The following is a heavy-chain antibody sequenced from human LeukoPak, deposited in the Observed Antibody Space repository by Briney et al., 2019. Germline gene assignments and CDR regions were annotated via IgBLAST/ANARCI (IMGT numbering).Heavy chain of an antibody. J-gene: IGHJ4*02. D-gene: IGHD6-19*01. CDR2: IYTADSDT. CDR3: ALFPRLGPSAWSYRFDY. V-gene: IGHV5-51*01. Sequence: GESLKISCKASGSTFSTYRIVWVRQLPGKGLEWMGIIYTADSDTKYSPSFQGQVTISADKSISTAYLQWSSLKASDTATYYCALFPRLGPSAWSYRFDYWGQGTLVTVSS. CDR1: GSTFSTYR.